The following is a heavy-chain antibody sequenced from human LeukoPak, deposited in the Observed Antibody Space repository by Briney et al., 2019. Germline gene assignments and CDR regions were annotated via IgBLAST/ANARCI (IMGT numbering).Heavy chain of an antibody. CDR3: ARGLLWLF. D-gene: IGHD3-10*01. Sequence: PGGSLRLSCAASGFTFSDYFMSWIRQAPGKGLEWVAVISYDGSNKYYADSVKGRFTISRDNSKNMLYLQMNSLRAEDTAVYYCARGLLWLFGGQGTLVTVSS. CDR1: GFTFSDYF. J-gene: IGHJ4*02. V-gene: IGHV3-30-3*01. CDR2: ISYDGSNK.